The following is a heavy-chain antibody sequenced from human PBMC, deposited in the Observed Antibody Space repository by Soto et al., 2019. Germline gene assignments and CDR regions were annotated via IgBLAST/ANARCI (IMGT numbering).Heavy chain of an antibody. J-gene: IGHJ4*02. D-gene: IGHD3-22*01. V-gene: IGHV3-23*01. CDR2: ISGSGGST. CDR3: AXVDSTYYYDSSGYYFDY. CDR1: GFTFSSYA. Sequence: PGGSLRLSCTASGFTFSSYAMSWVRQAPGKGLEWVSAISGSGGSTYYADSVKGRFAISRDNSKNTLYLQMNSLRAEDTAVYYCAXVDSTYYYDSSGYYFDYWGQGTLVTVSS.